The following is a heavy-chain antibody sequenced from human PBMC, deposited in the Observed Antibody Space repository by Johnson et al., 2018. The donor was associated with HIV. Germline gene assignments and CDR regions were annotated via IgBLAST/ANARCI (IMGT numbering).Heavy chain of an antibody. J-gene: IGHJ3*02. CDR3: AKERDWDDAFDI. V-gene: IGHV3-30*18. CDR1: AFTVSSNY. D-gene: IGHD3-9*01. Sequence: VQLVESGGGLVQPGGSLRLSCAASAFTVSSNYMSWVRQAPGKGLEWQAVISSDGNNKYYADSVKDRFTISRDNSKNTVYLQMNSLRAEDTALYYCAKERDWDDAFDIWGQGTMVTVSS. CDR2: ISSDGNNK.